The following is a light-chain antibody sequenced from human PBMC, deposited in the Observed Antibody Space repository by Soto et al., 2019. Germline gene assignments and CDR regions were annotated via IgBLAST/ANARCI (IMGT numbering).Light chain of an antibody. CDR2: KAS. Sequence: DIQMTQSPSALSASVGDTVTITCRASQSVDTCLAWYQQKPGKAPHLLIYKASRLETGVPSRFSGSGSVTDYILTITGLQPDDFATYYWQQFYRYPWTFGQGTKVEI. CDR1: QSVDTC. V-gene: IGKV1-5*03. J-gene: IGKJ1*01. CDR3: QQFYRYPWT.